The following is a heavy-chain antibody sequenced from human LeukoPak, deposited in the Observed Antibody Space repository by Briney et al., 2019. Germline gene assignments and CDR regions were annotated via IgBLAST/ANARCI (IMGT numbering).Heavy chain of an antibody. CDR2: INPSGGST. Sequence: ASVKVSCTASGYTFTSYFIHWVRQAPGQGLEWMGIINPSGGSTSYAQKFQGRVTMTRDTSTSTVYMELSSLRSEDTAVYYCARTAGRTFDYWGQGTLVTVSS. CDR3: ARTAGRTFDY. CDR1: GYTFTSYF. D-gene: IGHD6-6*01. J-gene: IGHJ4*02. V-gene: IGHV1-46*01.